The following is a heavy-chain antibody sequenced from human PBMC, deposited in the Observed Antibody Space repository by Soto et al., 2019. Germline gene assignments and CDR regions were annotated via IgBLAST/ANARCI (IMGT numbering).Heavy chain of an antibody. CDR2: IVVGSGST. D-gene: IGHD3-22*01. CDR3: AAADSSAYYAGPLGY. Sequence: QMQLVQSGPEVKKPGTSVKVSWKASGFTFTSSTVQWVRQARGQRLEWVGWIVVGSGSTNYSQKFQERVTITRDMPTSTAYIELSSLRSEDTAVYHCAAADSSAYYAGPLGYWGRGTLVTVPS. J-gene: IGHJ4*02. V-gene: IGHV1-58*01. CDR1: GFTFTSST.